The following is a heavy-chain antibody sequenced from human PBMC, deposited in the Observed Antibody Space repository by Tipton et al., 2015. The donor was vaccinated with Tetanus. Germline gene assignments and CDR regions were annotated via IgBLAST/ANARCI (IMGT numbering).Heavy chain of an antibody. Sequence: LRLSCAVSGGSISSGGYSWSWIRQPPGKGLEWIGYIYHSGSTYYTPSLKSRVTISVDRSKNHFSLKLSSVTAADTAVYYCAREGGSGSYFDYWGQGTLVTVSS. CDR2: IYHSGST. CDR1: GGSISSGGYS. V-gene: IGHV4-30-2*01. D-gene: IGHD3-10*01. J-gene: IGHJ4*02. CDR3: AREGGSGSYFDY.